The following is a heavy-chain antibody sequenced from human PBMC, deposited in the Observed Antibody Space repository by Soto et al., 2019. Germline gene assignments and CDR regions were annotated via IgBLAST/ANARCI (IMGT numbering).Heavy chain of an antibody. CDR2: INPSSGGT. CDR3: VRAYYDSSGYSTHFDY. Sequence: QVQLVQSGAEVKKPGASVKVSCKASGYTFTGHFMHWVRQAPGQGLEWMGWINPSSGGTKYAQKFQCWVPTTRATSISTAYMELSSLRSDDTAVYSCVRAYYDSSGYSTHFDYWGQGTLVTVSS. D-gene: IGHD3-22*01. CDR1: GYTFTGHF. J-gene: IGHJ4*02. V-gene: IGHV1-2*04.